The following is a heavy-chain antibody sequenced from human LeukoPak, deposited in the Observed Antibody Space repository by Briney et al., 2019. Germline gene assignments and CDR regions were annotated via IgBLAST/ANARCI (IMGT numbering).Heavy chain of an antibody. CDR2: MNPNSGNT. D-gene: IGHD4-17*01. CDR1: GYTFTSYD. Sequence: ASVKVSCKASGYTFTSYDINWVRQAPGQGLEWMGLMNPNSGNTGYAQKFQGRVTMTRNTSISTAYMELSSLRSEDTAVYYCARGLYGDYTSFDYWGQGTLVTVSS. J-gene: IGHJ4*02. CDR3: ARGLYGDYTSFDY. V-gene: IGHV1-8*01.